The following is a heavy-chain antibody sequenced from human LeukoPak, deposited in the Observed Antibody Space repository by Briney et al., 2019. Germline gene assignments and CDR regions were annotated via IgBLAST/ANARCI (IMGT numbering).Heavy chain of an antibody. CDR2: ISSSSSYI. CDR1: GFTVSSNY. J-gene: IGHJ5*02. Sequence: GGSLRLSCAASGFTVSSNYMSWVRQAPGKGLEWVSSISSSSSYIYYADSVKGRFTISRDNAKNSLYLQMNSLRAEDTAVYYCARTRRSSSYTTWGQGTLVTVSS. D-gene: IGHD3-16*02. V-gene: IGHV3-21*01. CDR3: ARTRRSSSYTT.